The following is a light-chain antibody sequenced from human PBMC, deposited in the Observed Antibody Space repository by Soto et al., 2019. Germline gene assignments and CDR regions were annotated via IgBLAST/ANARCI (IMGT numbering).Light chain of an antibody. Sequence: QSVLTQSPSASASLGASVKLTCTLSSGHSSYAIAWHQQQPEKGPRYLMKLNSDGSHSKGDGIPDRFSGSSSGAERYLTISSIQSEDKADYYCQTWGTGIHYVFGTGTKLTVL. CDR1: SGHSSYA. J-gene: IGLJ1*01. CDR2: LNSDGSH. V-gene: IGLV4-69*01. CDR3: QTWGTGIHYV.